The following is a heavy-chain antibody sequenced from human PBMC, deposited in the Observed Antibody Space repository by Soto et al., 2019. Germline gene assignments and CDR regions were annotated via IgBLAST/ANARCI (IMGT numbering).Heavy chain of an antibody. CDR2: IIPIFGSI. J-gene: IGHJ3*02. CDR3: ATSLVGPTTLGAFDI. Sequence: SVKVSCKASGGSFSGYAISWVRQAPGQGLEWMGGIIPIFGSINYAQKFQGRVTLTADKSTSTGYMELSGLRSEDTAVYYCATSLVGPTTLGAFDIWGQGTMVTVSS. D-gene: IGHD1-26*01. CDR1: GGSFSGYA. V-gene: IGHV1-69*06.